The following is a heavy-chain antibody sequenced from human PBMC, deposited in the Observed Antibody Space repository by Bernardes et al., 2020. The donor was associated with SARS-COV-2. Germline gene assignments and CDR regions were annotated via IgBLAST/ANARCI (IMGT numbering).Heavy chain of an antibody. V-gene: IGHV3-11*01. D-gene: IGHD3-10*01. J-gene: IGHJ4*02. CDR2: ISDGGGTI. Sequence: GGSLRLSCAVSGFTFSDYYMSWIRQAPGKGLEWVSYISDGGGTIYYADSVKGRFTISRDNAKNSLYLQMSSLRAEDTAVYYCAREPPYGSGSYTGGIYFDYWGQGTLVTVSS. CDR3: AREPPYGSGSYTGGIYFDY. CDR1: GFTFSDYY.